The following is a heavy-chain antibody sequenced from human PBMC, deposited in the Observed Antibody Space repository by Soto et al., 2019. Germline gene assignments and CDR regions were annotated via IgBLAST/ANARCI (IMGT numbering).Heavy chain of an antibody. D-gene: IGHD3-3*01. J-gene: IGHJ6*02. CDR1: AFTFGDYA. CDR2: IRSKAYGGTT. V-gene: IGHV3-49*04. Sequence: GGSRRLSCTASAFTFGDYAMSWVRQAPGKGLEWVGFIRSKAYGGTTEYAASVKGRFTISRDDSKSIAYLQMNSLKTEDTAVYYCTTGPESGYYNGAYYYYYGMDVWGQGTTVTVSS. CDR3: TTGPESGYYNGAYYYYYGMDV.